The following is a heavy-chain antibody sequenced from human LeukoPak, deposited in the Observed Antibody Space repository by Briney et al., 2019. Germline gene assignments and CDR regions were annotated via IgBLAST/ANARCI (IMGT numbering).Heavy chain of an antibody. Sequence: SVKVSCKASVGTFSSYAISWVRRAPGQGLEWMGGIIPIFGTANYAQKFQGRVTITADESTSTAYMELSSLRSEDTAVYYCARSRTTGTTWWAFDIWGQGTMVTVSS. CDR3: ARSRTTGTTWWAFDI. V-gene: IGHV1-69*13. J-gene: IGHJ3*02. D-gene: IGHD1-1*01. CDR1: VGTFSSYA. CDR2: IIPIFGTA.